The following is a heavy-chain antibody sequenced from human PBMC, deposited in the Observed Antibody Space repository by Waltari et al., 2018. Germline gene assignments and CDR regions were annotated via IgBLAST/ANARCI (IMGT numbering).Heavy chain of an antibody. CDR3: ARRGVGDGEWFDP. D-gene: IGHD2-21*02. Sequence: QVQLQESGPSLLKPSENLSLICTVSGGSISGFYWSWVRQPPGKGLDWIGYIYYTGSTNFNPSLTTRVTMSVSTSKNQFSLKLSSVTAADTAFYNCARRGVGDGEWFDPWGQGTLFTVSS. J-gene: IGHJ5*02. V-gene: IGHV4-59*01. CDR1: GGSISGFY. CDR2: IYYTGST.